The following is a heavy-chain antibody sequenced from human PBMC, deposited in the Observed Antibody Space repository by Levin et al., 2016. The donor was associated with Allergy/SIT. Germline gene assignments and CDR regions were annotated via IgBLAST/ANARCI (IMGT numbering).Heavy chain of an antibody. D-gene: IGHD1-26*01. CDR3: ARGGSNTLYYYYYGMDV. Sequence: SETLSLTCTVSGGSISSYYWSWIRQPPGKGLEWIGYIYYSGSTNYNPSLKSRVTISVDTSKNQFSLKLSSVTAADTAVYYCARGGSNTLYYYYYGMDVWGQGTTVTVSS. V-gene: IGHV4-59*12. CDR1: GGSISSYY. CDR2: IYYSGST. J-gene: IGHJ6*02.